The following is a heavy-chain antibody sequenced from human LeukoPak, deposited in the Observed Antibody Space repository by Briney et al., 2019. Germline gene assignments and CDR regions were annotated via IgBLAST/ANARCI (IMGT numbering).Heavy chain of an antibody. CDR3: ARRRYESSGHFDY. Sequence: GGSLRLSCVASGFTFNSYAMSWVRQAPGKGLERVSAITGLGTVDNAGSVRGRFTISRDNSKSTLFLQMDSLKPEDTATYYCARRRYESSGHFDYWGQGALVTVSS. CDR2: ITGLGTV. J-gene: IGHJ4*02. CDR1: GFTFNSYA. V-gene: IGHV3-23*01. D-gene: IGHD3-22*01.